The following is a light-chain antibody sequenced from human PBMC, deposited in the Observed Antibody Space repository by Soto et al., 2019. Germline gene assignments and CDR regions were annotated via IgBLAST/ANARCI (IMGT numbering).Light chain of an antibody. V-gene: IGKV1-33*01. J-gene: IGKJ2*01. CDR3: QQHDNVPYT. Sequence: DIHVTQSPSSLSASVGDRVTITCQASQDIINSLNWYQQKAGQAPKLLIYDTSNLETGVPSRFSGSGSGTDFTLTISSLQADDIATYYCQQHDNVPYTFGQGTRLEIK. CDR1: QDIINS. CDR2: DTS.